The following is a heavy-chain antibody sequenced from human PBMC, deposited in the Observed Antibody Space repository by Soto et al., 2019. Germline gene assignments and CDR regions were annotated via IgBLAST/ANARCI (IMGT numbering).Heavy chain of an antibody. CDR2: IMPTVDSA. CDR1: GGTLSDYA. J-gene: IGHJ6*02. D-gene: IGHD3-10*01. Sequence: QVQLVQSGAEVKTPGSSVKVSCKASGGTLSDYAISWVRQAPGQGLEWMGGIMPTVDSANYAQNFQGRLTISADESTSTANLELSSLRSDDTAVYYCAVAAVREIMAQESSGMAVWGQETTVIVSS. V-gene: IGHV1-69*01. CDR3: AVAAVREIMAQESSGMAV.